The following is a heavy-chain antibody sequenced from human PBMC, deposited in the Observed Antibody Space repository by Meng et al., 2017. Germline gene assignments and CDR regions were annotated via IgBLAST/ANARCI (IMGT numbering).Heavy chain of an antibody. CDR1: GGSFSGYY. CDR2: INHSGST. D-gene: IGHD3-10*01. Sequence: QVQLQQWCAGLLKPSETLSLTCAVYGGSFSGYYWSWIRQPPGKGLEWIGEINHSGSTNYNPSLKSRVTISVDTSKNQFSLKLSSVTAADTAVYYCARGLRITMVRGVKGWFDPWGQGTLVTVSS. J-gene: IGHJ5*02. CDR3: ARGLRITMVRGVKGWFDP. V-gene: IGHV4-34*01.